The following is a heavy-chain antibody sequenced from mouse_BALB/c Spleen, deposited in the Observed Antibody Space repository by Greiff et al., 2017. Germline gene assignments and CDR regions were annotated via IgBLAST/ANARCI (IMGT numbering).Heavy chain of an antibody. J-gene: IGHJ3*01. V-gene: IGHV5-6-5*01. CDR1: GFTFSSYA. D-gene: IGHD2-10*02. CDR3: ARGEYGNSAWFAY. CDR2: ISSGGST. Sequence: EVQRVESGGGLVKPGGSLKLSCAASGFTFSSYAMSWVRQTPEKRLEWVASISSGGSTYYPDSVKGRFTISRDNARNILYLQMSSLRSEDTAMYYCARGEYGNSAWFAYWGQGTLVTVSA.